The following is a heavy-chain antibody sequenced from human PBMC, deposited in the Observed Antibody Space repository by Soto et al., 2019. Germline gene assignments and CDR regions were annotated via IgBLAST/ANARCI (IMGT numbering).Heavy chain of an antibody. V-gene: IGHV3-30*18. Sequence: PGGSLRLSCAASGFTFSSYGMHWVRQAPGKGLEWVAVISYDGSNKYYADSVKGRFTISRDNSKNTLYLQMNSLRAEDTAAYYCAKDRGYCSGGSCYYYYYGMDVWGQGTTVTVS. CDR3: AKDRGYCSGGSCYYYYYGMDV. CDR2: ISYDGSNK. J-gene: IGHJ6*02. CDR1: GFTFSSYG. D-gene: IGHD2-15*01.